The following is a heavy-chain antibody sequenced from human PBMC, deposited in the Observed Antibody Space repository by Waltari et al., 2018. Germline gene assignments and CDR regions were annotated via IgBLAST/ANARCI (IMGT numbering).Heavy chain of an antibody. CDR3: AREGIYSSATDARFDP. J-gene: IGHJ5*02. CDR2: MYTSGSA. D-gene: IGHD6-25*01. CDR1: GGSISSGSYH. Sequence: QVQLQESGPGLVKPSQTLSLTCTVSGGSISSGSYHWSWIRQSAGKGLEWIGRMYTSGSANYSPSLKSRVTISVDTSKNQFSLKLSSVTAADTAVYYCAREGIYSSATDARFDPWGQGTLVTVSS. V-gene: IGHV4-61*02.